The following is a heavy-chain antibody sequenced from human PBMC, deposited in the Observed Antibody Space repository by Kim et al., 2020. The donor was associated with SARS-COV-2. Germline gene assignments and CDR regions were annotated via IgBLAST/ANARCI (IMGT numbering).Heavy chain of an antibody. D-gene: IGHD6-25*01. V-gene: IGHV5-51*01. CDR1: GYTFTSYW. CDR3: ARQRLLSPQYYYGMDV. CDR2: VYPGDSDT. J-gene: IGHJ6*02. Sequence: GESLKISCQGSGYTFTSYWIGWVRQMPGKGPEWMGIVYPGDSDTRYSPSFQGQVTISSDKSISTVYLQWSSLKASDTAMYFCARQRLLSPQYYYGMDVWGQGTTVTVS.